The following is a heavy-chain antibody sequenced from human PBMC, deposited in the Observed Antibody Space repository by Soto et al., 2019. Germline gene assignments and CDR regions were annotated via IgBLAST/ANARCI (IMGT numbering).Heavy chain of an antibody. D-gene: IGHD1-26*01. J-gene: IGHJ4*02. CDR1: GFTYDDYD. CDR2: ISWNSGRT. Sequence: EVQLVESGGGLVQPGRSLRLSCAASGFTYDDYDMHWVRQAPGKGLEWVSAISWNSGRTAYADSVKGRFTISRDNAKNSLYLQMNSLRAEDTALYHCAKGRGGSYGGGSFDYGGQGTLVTVSS. CDR3: AKGRGGSYGGGSFDY. V-gene: IGHV3-9*01.